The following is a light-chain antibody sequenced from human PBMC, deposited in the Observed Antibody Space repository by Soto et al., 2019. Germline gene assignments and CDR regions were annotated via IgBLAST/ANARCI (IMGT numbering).Light chain of an antibody. J-gene: IGKJ4*01. CDR3: LQDWKYPLT. V-gene: IGKV1-6*02. Sequence: AVQMTQSPSSLSASVGDRVTITCRASQGIRNDLGWYQQKPGKAPKLLIYAASSLQSGVPSRFSGSGSGTDLTFTISSLQPEDFATYFCLQDWKYPLTFGGGTRVEVK. CDR1: QGIRND. CDR2: AAS.